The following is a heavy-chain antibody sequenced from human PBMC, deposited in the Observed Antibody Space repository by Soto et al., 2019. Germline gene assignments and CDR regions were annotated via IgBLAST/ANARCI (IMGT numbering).Heavy chain of an antibody. CDR3: ARDECGGDCYSGY. J-gene: IGHJ4*02. Sequence: GGSLRLSCAASGFTFSSYAMHWVRQAPGKGLEWVAVISYDGSNKYYADSVKGRFTISRDNSKNTLYLQMNSLRAEDTAVYYCARDECGGDCYSGYWGQGTLVTVS. CDR2: ISYDGSNK. CDR1: GFTFSSYA. V-gene: IGHV3-30-3*01. D-gene: IGHD2-21*02.